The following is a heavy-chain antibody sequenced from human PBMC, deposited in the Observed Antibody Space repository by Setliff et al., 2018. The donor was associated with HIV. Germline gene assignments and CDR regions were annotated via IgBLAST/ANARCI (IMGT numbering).Heavy chain of an antibody. D-gene: IGHD4-4*01. CDR1: GFRFDNYG. V-gene: IGHV3-74*01. J-gene: IGHJ3*02. Sequence: GGSLRLSCAASGFRFDNYGMNWVRQAPGKGLEWVSRIDSDGSDTNYADSVRGRFTVSRDNAKNSLYLQMISLRVEDTAIYYCASFPTITASQDVFDIWGHGTMVTVSS. CDR2: IDSDGSDT. CDR3: ASFPTITASQDVFDI.